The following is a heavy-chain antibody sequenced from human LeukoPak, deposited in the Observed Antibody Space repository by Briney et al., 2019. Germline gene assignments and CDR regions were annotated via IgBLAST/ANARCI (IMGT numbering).Heavy chain of an antibody. Sequence: GGSLRLSCAASGFTFSNYAMSWVRLAPGKGLEWVSAISGNGGNTFYADSVKGRFTITRDNSQNTLYVQMNSLGAEDTAVYYCAKGSRFGVVIIPYFDYWGQGTLVTVSS. CDR1: GFTFSNYA. D-gene: IGHD3-3*01. CDR3: AKGSRFGVVIIPYFDY. V-gene: IGHV3-23*01. CDR2: ISGNGGNT. J-gene: IGHJ4*02.